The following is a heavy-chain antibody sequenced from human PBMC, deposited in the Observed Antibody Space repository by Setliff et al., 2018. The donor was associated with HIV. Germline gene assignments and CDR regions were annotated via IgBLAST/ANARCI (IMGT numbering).Heavy chain of an antibody. Sequence: SVKVSCKASGGTFSSYAITWVRQAPGQGLEWMGGIIPLHGIANYIQKFQGRVTITADKSTTTAYMELSSLRSEDTAVYYCARDVTKDMITFGEVIVTSRVYFDSWGQGTLVTVSS. CDR3: ARDVTKDMITFGEVIVTSRVYFDS. V-gene: IGHV1-69*10. J-gene: IGHJ4*02. CDR1: GGTFSSYA. CDR2: IIPLHGIA. D-gene: IGHD3-16*02.